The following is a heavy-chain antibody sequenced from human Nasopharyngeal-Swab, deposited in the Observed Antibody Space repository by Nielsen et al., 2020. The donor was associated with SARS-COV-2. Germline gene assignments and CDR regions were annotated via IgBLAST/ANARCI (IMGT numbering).Heavy chain of an antibody. CDR1: GFTFSRFS. V-gene: IGHV3-48*02. Sequence: GESLKISCAASGFTFSRFSLTWVRQAPGEGLEWVSYISSSSDLIYYADSVKGRFTISRDNAKNSLYLQMNSLRDEDTAVYYCARDPNDSGSYEGYFDYWGQGSLVTVSS. J-gene: IGHJ4*02. CDR3: ARDPNDSGSYEGYFDY. D-gene: IGHD1-26*01. CDR2: ISSSSDLI.